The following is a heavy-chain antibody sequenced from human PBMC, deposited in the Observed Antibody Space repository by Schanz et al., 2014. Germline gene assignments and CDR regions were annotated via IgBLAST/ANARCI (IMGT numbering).Heavy chain of an antibody. D-gene: IGHD4-17*01. Sequence: QVQLVQSGVEVKRPGASVRVSCKASGYSFTTYDVNWVRQAPGQGLEWMGRIIPILDKTNYAQKFQGRVTMTADKSTSTVYMELSSLRSEDTAVYYCARAPVTVGPYHYYMDVWGKGTTVTVSS. CDR1: GYSFTTYD. J-gene: IGHJ6*03. CDR2: IIPILDKT. CDR3: ARAPVTVGPYHYYMDV. V-gene: IGHV1-69*04.